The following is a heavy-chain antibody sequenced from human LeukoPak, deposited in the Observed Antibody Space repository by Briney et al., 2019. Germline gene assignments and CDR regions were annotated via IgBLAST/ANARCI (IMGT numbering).Heavy chain of an antibody. Sequence: GGSLRLSCAASGFTFSSYGMHWVRQAPGKGLEWVAFIRYDGSNKYYADSVKGRFTISRDNSKNTLYLQMNSRRAEDTAVYYCAKEHYYGSGSAKNFDYWGQGTLVTVSS. CDR2: IRYDGSNK. D-gene: IGHD3-10*01. CDR1: GFTFSSYG. V-gene: IGHV3-30*02. CDR3: AKEHYYGSGSAKNFDY. J-gene: IGHJ4*02.